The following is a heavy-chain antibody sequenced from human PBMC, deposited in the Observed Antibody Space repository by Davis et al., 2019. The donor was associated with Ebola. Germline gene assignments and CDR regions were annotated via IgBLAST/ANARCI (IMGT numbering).Heavy chain of an antibody. Sequence: GESLKISCAASGFTFSSYAMCWLRPAPGKGLEWVSAISGSGGSTYYADSVKGLFTISRDNSNNTLYLQMNSLRAEDTAVYYCAKGGYGQQLPLYYYGMDVWGQGTTVTVSS. D-gene: IGHD6-13*01. CDR3: AKGGYGQQLPLYYYGMDV. J-gene: IGHJ6*02. V-gene: IGHV3-23*01. CDR2: ISGSGGST. CDR1: GFTFSSYA.